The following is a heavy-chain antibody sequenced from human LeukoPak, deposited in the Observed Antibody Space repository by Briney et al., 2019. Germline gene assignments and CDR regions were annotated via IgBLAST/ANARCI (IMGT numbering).Heavy chain of an antibody. CDR1: GFTFSSYA. Sequence: GRSLRLPCAASGFTFSSYAMHWVRQAPGKGLEWVAVISYDGSNRYYADSVKGRFTISRDNSKNTLYLQMNSLRAEDTAVYYCARDLDAFDIWGQGTMVTVSS. V-gene: IGHV3-30-3*01. CDR2: ISYDGSNR. CDR3: ARDLDAFDI. J-gene: IGHJ3*02.